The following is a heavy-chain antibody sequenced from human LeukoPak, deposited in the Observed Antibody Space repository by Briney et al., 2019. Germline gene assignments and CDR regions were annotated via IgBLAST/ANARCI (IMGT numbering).Heavy chain of an antibody. D-gene: IGHD3-10*01. Sequence: GASVKVSCKASGGTFSSYAISWVRQAPGQGLEWMGGIIPIFGTANYAQKFQGRVTITADESTSTAYMELSSLRSEDTAVYYCARSYYGSGNPDDYWGQGTLVTVSS. J-gene: IGHJ4*02. CDR1: GGTFSSYA. CDR2: IIPIFGTA. CDR3: ARSYYGSGNPDDY. V-gene: IGHV1-69*13.